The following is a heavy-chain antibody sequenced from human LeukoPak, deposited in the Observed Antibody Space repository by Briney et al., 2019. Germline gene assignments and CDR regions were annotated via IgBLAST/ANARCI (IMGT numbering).Heavy chain of an antibody. CDR2: TVVGSGNT. Sequence: SVKVSCKASGFTFSTSAVQWVRQARGQRLEWIGWTVVGSGNTHYALKFQERVTITRDVSTNTAYMELSSLSSEDTAVYYCAAEGPHDFFDYWGQGTLVTVSS. V-gene: IGHV1-58*01. J-gene: IGHJ4*02. D-gene: IGHD3-3*01. CDR1: GFTFSTSA. CDR3: AAEGPHDFFDY.